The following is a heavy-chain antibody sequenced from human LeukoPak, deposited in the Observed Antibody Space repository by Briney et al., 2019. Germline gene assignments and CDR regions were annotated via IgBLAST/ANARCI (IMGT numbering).Heavy chain of an antibody. J-gene: IGHJ4*02. Sequence: PGGSLRLSCAASGFTFSSYWMHWVRQAPGKGLVWVSRIHNDGSVRTYADSVKGRFTISRDNSKNTLYLQMNSLRAEDTAVYYCARVNRDYVGDYWGQGTLVTVSS. D-gene: IGHD4-17*01. CDR3: ARVNRDYVGDY. CDR2: IHNDGSVR. CDR1: GFTFSSYW. V-gene: IGHV3-74*01.